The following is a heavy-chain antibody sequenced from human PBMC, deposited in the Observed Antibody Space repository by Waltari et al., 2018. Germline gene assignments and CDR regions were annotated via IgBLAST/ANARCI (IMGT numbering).Heavy chain of an antibody. D-gene: IGHD6-19*01. V-gene: IGHV3-48*01. CDR2: ISASSAAI. CDR1: GFTFGVHS. J-gene: IGHJ4*02. CDR3: ATEPAPGAGINY. Sequence: EVQLVESGGGLVQPGGSVRLSCAGSGFTFGVHSMHWIRQAPGKGLEWVSYISASSAAIYYADSVKGRFTISRDNAKNLLFLQMSNLGAEDMAVYYCATEPAPGAGINYWGQGILVTVSS.